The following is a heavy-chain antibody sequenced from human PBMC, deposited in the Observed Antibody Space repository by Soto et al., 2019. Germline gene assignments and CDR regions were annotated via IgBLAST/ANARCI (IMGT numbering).Heavy chain of an antibody. CDR3: ARVITMIVVVTTTDAFDI. CDR1: GGSISSGDYY. D-gene: IGHD3-22*01. Sequence: SETLSLTCTVSGGSISSGDYYWSWIRQPPGKGLEWIGYIYYSGSTYYNPSLKSRVTISVDTSKNQFSLKLSSVTAADTAVYYCARVITMIVVVTTTDAFDIWGQGTMVTISS. CDR2: IYYSGST. V-gene: IGHV4-30-4*01. J-gene: IGHJ3*02.